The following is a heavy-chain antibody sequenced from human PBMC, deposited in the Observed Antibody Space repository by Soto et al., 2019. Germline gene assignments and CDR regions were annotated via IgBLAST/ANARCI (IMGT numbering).Heavy chain of an antibody. D-gene: IGHD1-26*01. Sequence: QVQLVQSGAEVKKPGASVKVSCKASGYTFTSYGISWARQAPGQGLEWMGWISAYNGNTNYAQKLQGRVTMTTDTSTSTAYMELRSLRSDDTAVYYCARDRTWGSYWGGYYYYGMDVWGQGTTVTVSS. CDR2: ISAYNGNT. CDR3: ARDRTWGSYWGGYYYYGMDV. CDR1: GYTFTSYG. V-gene: IGHV1-18*04. J-gene: IGHJ6*02.